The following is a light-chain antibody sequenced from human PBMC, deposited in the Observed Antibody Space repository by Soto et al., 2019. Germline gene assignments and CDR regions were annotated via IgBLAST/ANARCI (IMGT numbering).Light chain of an antibody. CDR1: QSVSRY. V-gene: IGKV3-20*01. Sequence: EIVLTQSPSTLSLSPGERATLSCRASQSVSRYLAWYQQKPGQAPRVLIYGASSRATGIPDRFSGSGSGTDFSLTISRLEPEDFAVYYCQQYGSSPWTFGQGTKVEV. CDR3: QQYGSSPWT. CDR2: GAS. J-gene: IGKJ1*01.